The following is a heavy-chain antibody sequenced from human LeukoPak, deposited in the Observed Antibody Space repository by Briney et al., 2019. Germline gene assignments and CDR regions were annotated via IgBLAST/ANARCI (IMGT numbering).Heavy chain of an antibody. CDR1: GFTFSTFW. CDR3: TRNMVAAAGDD. CDR2: IKPDGSET. V-gene: IGHV3-7*01. D-gene: IGHD6-13*01. Sequence: PGGSLRLSCAASGFTFSTFWMTWVRQAPGKGLEWVANIKPDGSETSYVDSVKGRFTISRDNTKNSLFLQMNSLRADDTALYYCTRNMVAAAGDDWGQGTLVTVSS. J-gene: IGHJ4*02.